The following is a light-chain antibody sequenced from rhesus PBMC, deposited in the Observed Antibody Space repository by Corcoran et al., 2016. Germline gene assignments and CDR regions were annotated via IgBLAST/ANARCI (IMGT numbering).Light chain of an antibody. V-gene: IGLV2-32*02. CDR3: NSYAGSDTFV. Sequence: QAALTQPRSVSGSPGQSVTISCTGTSSDIGDYNYVSWYQQHPGTAPKLIIYEVSQRPSGVSDRFSGSKSGNTASLTISGLQAGDEADYHCNSYAGSDTFVFGSGTKLTVL. J-gene: IGLJ6*01. CDR2: EVS. CDR1: SSDIGDYNY.